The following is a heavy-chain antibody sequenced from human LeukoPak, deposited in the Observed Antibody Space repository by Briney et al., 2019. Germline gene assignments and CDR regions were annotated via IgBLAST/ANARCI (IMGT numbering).Heavy chain of an antibody. CDR2: TSSSGSTI. Sequence: PGGSLRLSCAASGFTFSSYEMNWVRQAPGKGLEWVSYTSSSGSTIYYADSVKGRFTISRDNAKNLLFLQMNSQRAEDTAVYYCARQLTLAAAGIRGYWGQGTLVTVSS. V-gene: IGHV3-48*03. CDR1: GFTFSSYE. D-gene: IGHD6-13*01. J-gene: IGHJ4*02. CDR3: ARQLTLAAAGIRGY.